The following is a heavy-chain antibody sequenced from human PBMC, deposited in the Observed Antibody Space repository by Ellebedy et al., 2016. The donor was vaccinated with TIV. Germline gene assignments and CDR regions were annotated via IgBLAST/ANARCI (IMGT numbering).Heavy chain of an antibody. CDR2: ISSSSDYT. V-gene: IGHV3-11*06. CDR3: AREQSYASGSPLDY. Sequence: PGGSLRLSCAASGFNFSNHYMNWIRQAPGRGLEWVSYISSSSDYTNFADSVKGRFTISRDNAKNSLYLQMNSLRAEDTAVYYCAREQSYASGSPLDYWGQGILVTVSS. D-gene: IGHD3-10*01. J-gene: IGHJ4*02. CDR1: GFNFSNHY.